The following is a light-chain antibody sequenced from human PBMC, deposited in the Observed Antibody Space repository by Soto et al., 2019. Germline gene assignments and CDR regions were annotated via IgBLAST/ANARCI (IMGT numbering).Light chain of an antibody. CDR2: GAS. J-gene: IGKJ5*01. CDR1: QSVSSSY. Sequence: EILMTRSPATLSLSPSERATLSCRASQSVSSSYLAWYQQKPGQAPRLLIYGASSRETGIPDRFSGSGSGTEFTLTIIRLEPEDVAVYYCQQYGSSPSTFGQGTRLEN. V-gene: IGKV3-20*01. CDR3: QQYGSSPST.